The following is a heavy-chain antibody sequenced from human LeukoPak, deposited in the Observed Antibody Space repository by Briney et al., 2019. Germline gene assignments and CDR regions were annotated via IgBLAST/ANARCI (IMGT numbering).Heavy chain of an antibody. D-gene: IGHD2-21*01. Sequence: GGSLRLSCIGYGFSLSAYEFNWVSQAPGKGLEWISYINTGVRSAYYAGSVKGRSTISRDDANSAVHLEMNSLRAEDTAIYYCARETLNCGGDCFDYWGQGALVTVST. V-gene: IGHV3-48*03. CDR3: ARETLNCGGDCFDY. CDR1: GFSLSAYE. J-gene: IGHJ4*02. CDR2: INTGVRSA.